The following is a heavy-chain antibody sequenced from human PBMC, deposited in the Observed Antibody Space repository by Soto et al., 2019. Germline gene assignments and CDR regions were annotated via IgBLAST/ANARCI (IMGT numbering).Heavy chain of an antibody. J-gene: IGHJ4*02. V-gene: IGHV3-30*18. CDR2: ISYDGSNK. D-gene: IGHD3-22*01. CDR1: GFTFSSYG. Sequence: GSLRLSCAASGFTFSSYGTHWVRQAPGKGLEWVAVISYDGSNKYYADSVKGRFTISRDNSKNTLYLQMNSLRAEDTAVYYCAKDFRSMIVVVPLYYFDYWGQGTLVTSPQ. CDR3: AKDFRSMIVVVPLYYFDY.